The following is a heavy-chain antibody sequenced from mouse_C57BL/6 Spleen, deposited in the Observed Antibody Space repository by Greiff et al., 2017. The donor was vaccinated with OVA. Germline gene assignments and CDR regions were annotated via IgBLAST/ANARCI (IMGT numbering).Heavy chain of an antibody. CDR1: GFTFSDYG. D-gene: IGHD1-1*01. CDR3: ARGGSSPFDY. Sequence: DVMLVESGGGLVKPGGSLKLSCAASGFTFSDYGMHWVRQAPEKGLEWVAYISSGSSTIYYADTVKGRFTISRDNAKNTLFLQMTSLRSEDTAMYYCARGGSSPFDYWGQCTTLTVSS. V-gene: IGHV5-17*01. CDR2: ISSGSSTI. J-gene: IGHJ2*01.